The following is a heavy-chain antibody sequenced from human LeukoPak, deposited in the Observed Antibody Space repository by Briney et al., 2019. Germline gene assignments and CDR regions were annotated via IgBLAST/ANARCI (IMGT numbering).Heavy chain of an antibody. CDR3: ARSGRGVRGVTYDY. V-gene: IGHV4-59*01. CDR1: GGSISSYY. Sequence: SETLSLTCTVSGGSISSYYWSWIRQPPGKGLEWIGYIYYSGSTNYNPSLKSRVTISVDTSKNQFSLKLSSVTAADTAVYYCARSGRGVRGVTYDYWGQGTLVTVSS. J-gene: IGHJ4*02. CDR2: IYYSGST. D-gene: IGHD3-10*01.